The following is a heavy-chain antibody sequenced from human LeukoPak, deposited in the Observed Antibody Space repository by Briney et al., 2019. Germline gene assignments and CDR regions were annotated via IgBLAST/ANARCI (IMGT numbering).Heavy chain of an antibody. CDR1: GFTFSNYW. J-gene: IGHJ4*02. D-gene: IGHD1-26*01. CDR3: ARDSKWEPRGY. Sequence: PGGSLRLSCEGSGFTFSNYWMGWVRQAPGKGLQWVANIKTDGSEKYYVDSVKGRFTISRDNAKNSLYLQMNSLRAEDTAVYYCARDSKWEPRGYWGQGTLVTVSS. V-gene: IGHV3-7*01. CDR2: IKTDGSEK.